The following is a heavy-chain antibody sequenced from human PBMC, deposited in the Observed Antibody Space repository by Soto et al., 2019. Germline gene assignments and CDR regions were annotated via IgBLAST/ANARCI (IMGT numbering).Heavy chain of an antibody. V-gene: IGHV3-48*03. CDR2: ISSSGSTI. Sequence: GGSLSLSGAASGLTFSSYEMNWVRQAPGKGREWVPYISSSGSTIYYADSVKGRFTISRDNAKNSLYLQMNSLRAEDTAVYYCARDYALWPDTAMVRPYYYGMDVWGQGTTVTVSS. CDR3: ARDYALWPDTAMVRPYYYGMDV. CDR1: GLTFSSYE. D-gene: IGHD5-18*01. J-gene: IGHJ6*02.